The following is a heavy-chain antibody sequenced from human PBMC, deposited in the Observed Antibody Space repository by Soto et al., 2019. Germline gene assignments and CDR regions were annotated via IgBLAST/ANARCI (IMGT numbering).Heavy chain of an antibody. CDR1: GGSFSGYY. D-gene: IGHD3-10*01. CDR3: ARSLSYGSGSLDY. V-gene: IGHV4-34*01. Sequence: SETLSLTCAVYGGSFSGYYWSWIRQPPGKGLEWIGEINHSGSTNYNPSLKSRVTISVDTSKNQFSLKLSSVTAADTAVYYCARSLSYGSGSLDYWGQGTLVTVSS. J-gene: IGHJ4*02. CDR2: INHSGST.